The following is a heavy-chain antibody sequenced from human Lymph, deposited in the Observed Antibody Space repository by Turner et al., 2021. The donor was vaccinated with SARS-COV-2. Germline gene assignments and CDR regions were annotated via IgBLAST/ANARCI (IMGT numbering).Heavy chain of an antibody. CDR1: GFTFSNYA. CDR2: ISTNALST. J-gene: IGHJ4*02. CDR3: VRDWGGGVY. Sequence: EVQLVESGGGLVQPGGSLRLSCSASGFTFSNYAMHWIRQAPGKGLEYVSTISTNALSTYYADSVKGRFTISRDNSKHTLYLQMSSLRPEDTAVDYCVRDWGGGVYWGQGTLVTVSS. V-gene: IGHV3-64D*06. D-gene: IGHD3-16*01.